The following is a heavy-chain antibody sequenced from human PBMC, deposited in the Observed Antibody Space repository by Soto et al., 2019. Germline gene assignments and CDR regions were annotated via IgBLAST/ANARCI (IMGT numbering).Heavy chain of an antibody. J-gene: IGHJ6*02. CDR2: IDPNDSYT. V-gene: IGHV5-10-1*01. Sequence: XGSLNLYCHGAGYRFTSFWINWVLQMPGKGLEWMGTIDPNDSYTHYSPSFQGHVTISADKSISTAYLQWSSLKASDTAMYYCARRAEKTVDGTYYYGMDVWGQGTTVTVSS. CDR1: GYRFTSFW. D-gene: IGHD6-19*01. CDR3: ARRAEKTVDGTYYYGMDV.